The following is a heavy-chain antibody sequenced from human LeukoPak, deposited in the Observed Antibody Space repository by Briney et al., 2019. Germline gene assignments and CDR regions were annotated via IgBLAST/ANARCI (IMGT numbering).Heavy chain of an antibody. CDR1: GGSISSYY. V-gene: IGHV4-59*01. CDR3: ARVPYSSSSLYYYYYMDV. D-gene: IGHD6-6*01. CDR2: IYYSGST. Sequence: SETLSLTCTASGGSISSYYWSWIRQPPGKGLEWIGYIYYSGSTNYNPSLKSRVTISVDTSKNQFSLKLSSVTAADTAVYYCARVPYSSSSLYYYYYMDVWGKGTTVTVSS. J-gene: IGHJ6*03.